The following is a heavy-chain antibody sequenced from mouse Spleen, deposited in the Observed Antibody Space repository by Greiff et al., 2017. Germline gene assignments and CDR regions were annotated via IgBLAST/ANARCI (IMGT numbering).Heavy chain of an antibody. Sequence: EVKVVESEGGLVQPGSSMKLSCTASGFTFSDYYMAWVRQVPEKGLEWVANINYDGSSTYYLDSLKSRFIISRDNAKNILYLQMSSLKSEDTATYYCAREKAGSFFDYWGQGTTLTVSS. D-gene: IGHD3-2*02. CDR1: GFTFSDYY. V-gene: IGHV5-16*01. J-gene: IGHJ2*01. CDR3: AREKAGSFFDY. CDR2: INYDGSST.